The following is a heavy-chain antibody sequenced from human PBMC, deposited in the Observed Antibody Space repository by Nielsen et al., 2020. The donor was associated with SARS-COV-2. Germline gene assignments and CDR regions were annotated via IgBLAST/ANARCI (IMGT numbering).Heavy chain of an antibody. D-gene: IGHD3-9*01. CDR2: ISYDGNNK. CDR3: ARGKVDYDILTGYWGGIADWFDP. V-gene: IGHV3-30*03. J-gene: IGHJ5*02. Sequence: GGSLRLSCAASGFTFSSYSMNWVRQAPGKGLEWVAVISYDGNNKYYADSVKGRFTISRDNAKNSLYLQMNSLRAEDTAVYYCARGKVDYDILTGYWGGIADWFDPWGQGTLVTVSS. CDR1: GFTFSSYS.